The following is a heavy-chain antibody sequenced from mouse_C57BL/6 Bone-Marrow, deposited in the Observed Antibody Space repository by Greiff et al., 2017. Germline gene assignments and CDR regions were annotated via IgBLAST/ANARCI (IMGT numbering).Heavy chain of an antibody. CDR3: ARGEGGNVFAY. V-gene: IGHV1-81*01. CDR1: GYTFTSYG. J-gene: IGHJ3*01. Sequence: QVQLQQSGAELARPGASVKLSCKASGYTFTSYGISWVKQRTGQGLEWIGEIYPRSGNTYYNEKFKGKATLTADKSSSTAYMELRSLTSEDSAVYFCARGEGGNVFAYWGQGTLVTVSA. CDR2: IYPRSGNT. D-gene: IGHD2-1*01.